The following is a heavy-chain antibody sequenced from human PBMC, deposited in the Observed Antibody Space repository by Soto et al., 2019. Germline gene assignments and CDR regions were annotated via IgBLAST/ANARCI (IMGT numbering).Heavy chain of an antibody. CDR2: ISWNSGSI. D-gene: IGHD2-21*02. Sequence: EVQLVESGGGLVQPGRSLRLSCAASGFTFDDYAMHWVRQAPGKGLEWVSGISWNSGSIGYADSVKGRFTISRDNAKNSLYLQMNSLRAEDTALYYCAKDSYGGNSLPQEGDYYYGMDVWGQGTTVTVSS. CDR3: AKDSYGGNSLPQEGDYYYGMDV. J-gene: IGHJ6*02. V-gene: IGHV3-9*01. CDR1: GFTFDDYA.